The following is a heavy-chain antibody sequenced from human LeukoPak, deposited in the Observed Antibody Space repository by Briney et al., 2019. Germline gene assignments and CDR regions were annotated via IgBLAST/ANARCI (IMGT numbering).Heavy chain of an antibody. Sequence: SETLSLTCTVSGGSSSSYYWSWLRQPPGKGLEWIGYIYYSGSTNYKPSLKSRVTISVDTSKNQFSLKLSSVTAADTAVYYCARIPAYCGGDCLMDVWGKGTTVTVSS. J-gene: IGHJ6*03. V-gene: IGHV4-59*01. D-gene: IGHD2-21*02. CDR2: IYYSGST. CDR3: ARIPAYCGGDCLMDV. CDR1: GGSSSSYY.